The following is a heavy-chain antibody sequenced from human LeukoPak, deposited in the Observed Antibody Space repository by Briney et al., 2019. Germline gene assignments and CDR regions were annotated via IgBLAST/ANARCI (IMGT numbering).Heavy chain of an antibody. Sequence: SETLSLTCTVSGGSISSYYWSWIRQPPGKGLEWIGYIYYSGSTNYNPSLKSRVTISVDTSKNQFSLKLSSVTAADTAVYYCARDGPLNYFDYWGQGTLVTVSS. CDR2: IYYSGST. CDR3: ARDGPLNYFDY. V-gene: IGHV4-59*01. D-gene: IGHD3/OR15-3a*01. J-gene: IGHJ4*02. CDR1: GGSISSYY.